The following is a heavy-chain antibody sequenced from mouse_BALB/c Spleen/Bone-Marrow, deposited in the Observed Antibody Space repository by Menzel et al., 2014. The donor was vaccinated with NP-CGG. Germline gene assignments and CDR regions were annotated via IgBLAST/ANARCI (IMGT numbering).Heavy chain of an antibody. Sequence: VQRVESGPELVKPGASVRISCKASGYTFTSYCIHWVKQRPGQGLEWIGWIYPGNVNTKYNEKFKGKATLTADKSSSTAYMQLSSLTSEDSAVYFCARGNGGAWFAYWGQGTLVTVSA. J-gene: IGHJ3*01. V-gene: IGHV1S56*01. CDR1: GYTFTSYC. CDR3: ARGNGGAWFAY. CDR2: IYPGNVNT.